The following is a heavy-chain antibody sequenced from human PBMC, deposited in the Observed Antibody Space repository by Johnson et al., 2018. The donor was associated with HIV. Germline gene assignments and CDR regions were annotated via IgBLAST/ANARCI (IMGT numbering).Heavy chain of an antibody. D-gene: IGHD5-18*01. CDR2: LHYDGNNK. Sequence: AFLHYDGNNKYYADSVKGRFTISRDNSKNTLFLQMNSLRPEDTAVYYCARVSLAYSYGYDAFDIWGQGTRVTVSS. CDR3: ARVSLAYSYGYDAFDI. V-gene: IGHV3-30*02. J-gene: IGHJ3*02.